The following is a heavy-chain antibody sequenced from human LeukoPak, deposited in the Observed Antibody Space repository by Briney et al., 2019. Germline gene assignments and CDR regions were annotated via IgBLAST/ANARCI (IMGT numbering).Heavy chain of an antibody. Sequence: SQTLSLTCTVSGGSISSGSYCWSWIRQPAGKGLEWIGRIYTSGSTNYNPSLKSRVTISVDTSKNQFSLKLSSVTAADTAVYYCARGTIVVVVAAIGDYFDYWGQGTLVTVSS. CDR3: ARGTIVVVVAAIGDYFDY. J-gene: IGHJ4*02. V-gene: IGHV4-61*02. CDR2: IYTSGST. D-gene: IGHD2-15*01. CDR1: GGSISSGSYC.